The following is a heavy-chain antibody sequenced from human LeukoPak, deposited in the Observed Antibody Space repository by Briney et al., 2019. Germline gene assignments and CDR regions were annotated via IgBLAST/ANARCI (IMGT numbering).Heavy chain of an antibody. V-gene: IGHV4-30-4*01. CDR1: GGSISSGDFY. Sequence: SETLSLTCTVSGGSISSGDFYWTWIRQPPGKGLEWIGYIYYSGNTYHNPSLKSRVTISVDTSKNQFSLKLSSVTAADTAVYYCARDPLTIRGSYFDLWGRGTLVTVSS. CDR2: IYYSGNT. J-gene: IGHJ2*01. D-gene: IGHD3-3*02. CDR3: ARDPLTIRGSYFDL.